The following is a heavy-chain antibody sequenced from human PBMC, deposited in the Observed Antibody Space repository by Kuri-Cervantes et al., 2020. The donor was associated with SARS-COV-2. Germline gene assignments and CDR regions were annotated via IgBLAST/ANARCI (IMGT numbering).Heavy chain of an antibody. D-gene: IGHD3-22*01. V-gene: IGHV4-61*01. CDR3: ARGSYDSSGYYFEDY. J-gene: IGHJ4*02. CDR2: IHYSGTT. CDR1: GFSLSNARMG. Sequence: SGPTLVKPTETLTLTCTVSGFSLSNARMGVSWIRQPPGKGLEWMGYIHYSGTTTYSPSLKSRLTISVDTPKNQFSLKVTSVTAADTAVYYCARGSYDSSGYYFEDYWGQGTLVTVSS.